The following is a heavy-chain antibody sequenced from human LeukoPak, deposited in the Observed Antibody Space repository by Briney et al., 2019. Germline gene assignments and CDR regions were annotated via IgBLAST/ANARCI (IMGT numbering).Heavy chain of an antibody. CDR3: ARRRGAYGDYVY. CDR2: INHSGST. V-gene: IGHV4-34*01. J-gene: IGHJ4*02. Sequence: SETLSLTCAVYGESFSGYYWTWLRQPPGKGLQWIGEINHSGSTNYNPSLETRVNISIDTSKNQFSLKLRSVTAADTAVYYCARRRGAYGDYVYWGQGTLVTVSS. CDR1: GESFSGYY. D-gene: IGHD4-17*01.